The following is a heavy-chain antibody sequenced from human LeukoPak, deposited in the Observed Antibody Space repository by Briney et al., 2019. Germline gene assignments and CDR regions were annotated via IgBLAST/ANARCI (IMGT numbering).Heavy chain of an antibody. J-gene: IGHJ3*02. Sequence: GRSLRLSCAASGFTFSSYSMNWVRHAPRKGLEWVSSISSSSSYIYYADSVKGRFTISRDNAKNSLYLQMNSLRGEDTAVYYCARDVGALRPTDAFDIWGQGTMVTVSS. CDR2: ISSSSSYI. CDR1: GFTFSSYS. CDR3: ARDVGALRPTDAFDI. V-gene: IGHV3-21*01. D-gene: IGHD1-26*01.